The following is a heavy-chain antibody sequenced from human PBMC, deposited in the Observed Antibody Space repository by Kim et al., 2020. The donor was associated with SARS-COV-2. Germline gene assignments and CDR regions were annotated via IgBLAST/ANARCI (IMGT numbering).Heavy chain of an antibody. V-gene: IGHV1-18*01. CDR1: GYTFTSYG. Sequence: ASVKVSCKASGYTFTSYGISWVRQAPGQGLEWMGWISAYNGNTNYAQKLQGRVTMTTDTSTSTAYMELRSLRSDDTAVYYCARVGVFVPAHEMGGMDVWGQGTTVTVSS. CDR2: ISAYNGNT. CDR3: ARVGVFVPAHEMGGMDV. D-gene: IGHD2-2*01. J-gene: IGHJ6*02.